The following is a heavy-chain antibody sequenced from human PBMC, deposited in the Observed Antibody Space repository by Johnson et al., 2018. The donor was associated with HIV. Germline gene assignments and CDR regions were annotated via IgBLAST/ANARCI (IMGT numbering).Heavy chain of an antibody. D-gene: IGHD1-1*01. CDR3: AREELEPDVFDI. CDR1: GFTFDDYG. Sequence: VQLVESGGGVVRPGMSLRLSCAASGFTFDDYGMTWVRQPPGKGLEWVSGINWNGGSTGYADSVKGRFTISRDNSKNTLYLQMHSLRIEDTAVYYCAREELEPDVFDIWGQGTMVTVSS. CDR2: INWNGGST. J-gene: IGHJ3*02. V-gene: IGHV3-20*04.